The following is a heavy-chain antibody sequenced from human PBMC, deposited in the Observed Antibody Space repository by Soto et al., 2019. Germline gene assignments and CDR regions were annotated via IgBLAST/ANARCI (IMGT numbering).Heavy chain of an antibody. CDR2: IYYSGST. Sequence: QVQLQESGPGLVKPSQTLSLTCTVSGGSISSGGYYWSWIRQHPGKGLEWIGYIYYSGSTYYNPSLKRRVTKSVDTSKNQSSLKLGSVTAADTAVYYCARDRGPRTNFDYWGQGTLVTVSS. D-gene: IGHD1-26*01. CDR3: ARDRGPRTNFDY. J-gene: IGHJ4*02. V-gene: IGHV4-31*03. CDR1: GGSISSGGYY.